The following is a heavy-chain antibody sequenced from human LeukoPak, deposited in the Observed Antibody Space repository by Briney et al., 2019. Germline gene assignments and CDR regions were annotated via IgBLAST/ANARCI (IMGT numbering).Heavy chain of an antibody. J-gene: IGHJ6*02. CDR2: VYYSGST. Sequence: SETLSLTCTVSGGSISNYYWSWIRQPPGKGLEWIGHVYYSGSTNYNPSLKSRVTMSVDTSKNQFSLKLSSVTAADTAVYYCAGYGDYAFRSYYYGMDVWGQGTTVTVSS. CDR1: GGSISNYY. CDR3: AGYGDYAFRSYYYGMDV. V-gene: IGHV4-59*12. D-gene: IGHD4-17*01.